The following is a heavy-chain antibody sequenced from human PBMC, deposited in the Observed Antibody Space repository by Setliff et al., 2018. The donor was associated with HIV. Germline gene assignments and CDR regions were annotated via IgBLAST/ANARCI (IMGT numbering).Heavy chain of an antibody. CDR2: LSGDNGNT. J-gene: IGHJ4*02. V-gene: IGHV1-18*01. Sequence: ASVKVSCKASGYMFISYGISWVRQAPGQGLEWMGRLSGDNGNTKYAQKSQGRVIMTTDTSTSTAYMELRSLRSDDTAVYYCVRGSISGMYYFDYWGLGTLVTVSS. CDR3: VRGSISGMYYFDY. D-gene: IGHD5-12*01. CDR1: GYMFISYG.